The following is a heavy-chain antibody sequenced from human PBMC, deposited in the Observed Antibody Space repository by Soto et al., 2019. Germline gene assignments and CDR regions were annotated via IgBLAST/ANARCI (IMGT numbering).Heavy chain of an antibody. CDR2: ISYDGSNK. J-gene: IGHJ4*02. Sequence: QVQLVESGGGVVQPGRSLRLSCAASGFTFSSYGMHWVRQAPGTGLEWVAVISYDGSNKYYADSVKGRFTIFRDNSKNTLYLQMNSLRAEDTAVYYCAKFGQWELLDYWGQGTLVTVSS. CDR3: AKFGQWELLDY. V-gene: IGHV3-30*18. D-gene: IGHD1-26*01. CDR1: GFTFSSYG.